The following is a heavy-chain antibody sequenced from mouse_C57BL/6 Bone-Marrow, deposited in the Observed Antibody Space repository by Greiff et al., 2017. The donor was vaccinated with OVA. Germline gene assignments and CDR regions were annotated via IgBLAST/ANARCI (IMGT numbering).Heavy chain of an antibody. CDR3: TRRRGGTWYFDY. CDR2: IYPGNSDT. CDR1: GYTFNSYW. V-gene: IGHV1-5*01. D-gene: IGHD3-3*01. Sequence: EVQLQESGTVLARPGASVKMSCKTSGYTFNSYWMHWVKQRPGQGLEWIGAIYPGNSDTSYNQKFKGKAKLTAVTSASTAYMELSSLTNEDSAVYYNTRRRGGTWYFDYWGQGTTLTVSS. J-gene: IGHJ2*01.